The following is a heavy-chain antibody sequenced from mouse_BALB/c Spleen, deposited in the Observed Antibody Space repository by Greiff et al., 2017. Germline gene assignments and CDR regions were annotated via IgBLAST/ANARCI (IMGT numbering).Heavy chain of an antibody. CDR1: GYTFTDYE. CDR3: TRASLYAMDY. Sequence: QVQLQQSGAELVRPGASVTLSCKASGYTFTDYEMHWVKQTPVHGLEWIGAIDPETGGTAYNQKFKGKATLTADKSSSTAYMELRSLTSEDSAVYYCTRASLYAMDYWGQGTSVTVSA. CDR2: IDPETGGT. D-gene: IGHD6-1*01. J-gene: IGHJ4*01. V-gene: IGHV1-15*01.